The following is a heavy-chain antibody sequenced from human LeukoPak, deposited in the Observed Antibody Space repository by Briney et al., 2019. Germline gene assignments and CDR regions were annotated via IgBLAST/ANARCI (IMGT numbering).Heavy chain of an antibody. CDR3: ARNGFRRSYFDF. CDR2: MYYSGTT. Sequence: SEPLSLTCTVSGGSISSSGYYWGWIRQPPGKGLEWIGNMYYSGTTYYNPSLKSRVTISGDMSNNHFSLRLTSLTAADTAVYYCARNGFRRSYFDFWGQGILVTVSS. J-gene: IGHJ4*02. D-gene: IGHD6-25*01. CDR1: GGSISSSGYY. V-gene: IGHV4-39*02.